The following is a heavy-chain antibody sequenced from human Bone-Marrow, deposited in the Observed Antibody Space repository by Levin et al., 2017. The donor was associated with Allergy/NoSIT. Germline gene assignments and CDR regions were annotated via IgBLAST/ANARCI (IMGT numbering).Heavy chain of an antibody. CDR2: IYYSGST. V-gene: IGHV4-59*01. D-gene: IGHD3-10*01. CDR3: ARGPYYYASGSYYPIDY. J-gene: IGHJ4*02. CDR1: GGSISSYY. Sequence: GSLRLSCTVSGGSISSYYWSWIRQPPGKGLEWIGYIYYSGSTNYNASLKSRVTISVDTSKNQFSLKLSSVTAADTAVYYCARGPYYYASGSYYPIDYWGQGTLVTVSS.